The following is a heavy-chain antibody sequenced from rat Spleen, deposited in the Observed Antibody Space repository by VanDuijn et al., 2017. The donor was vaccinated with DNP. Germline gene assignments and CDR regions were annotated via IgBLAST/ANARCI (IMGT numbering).Heavy chain of an antibody. Sequence: QVQLQESGPVLVQASETLSLTCTVSGFSLTNYGVIWVRQSPGKGLEWMGIIWGHGSTDYNSALKSRLSISRDTSKSQVFLKMNSLRSEDTAIYYCAKGPNYGGWSDYFDYWGQGVMVTVSS. V-gene: IGHV2S75*01. CDR1: GFSLTNYG. CDR3: AKGPNYGGWSDYFDY. CDR2: IWGHGST. D-gene: IGHD1-11*01. J-gene: IGHJ2*01.